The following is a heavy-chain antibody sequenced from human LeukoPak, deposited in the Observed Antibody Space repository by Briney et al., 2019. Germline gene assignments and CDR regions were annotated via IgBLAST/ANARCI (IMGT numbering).Heavy chain of an antibody. J-gene: IGHJ5*02. CDR2: FDPNRGGT. V-gene: IGHV1-2*02. CDR3: ARRVQKLVGTSWFDP. CDR1: GYTFDDEY. D-gene: IGHD6-13*01. Sequence: ASVKVSCKASGYTFDDEYIHWVRQAPGQGREWVGWFDPNRGGTNSAQRFQGRVTMTRDTSISTTYMELTRLRSDDTAVYYCARRVQKLVGTSWFDPWGQGTLVTVSS.